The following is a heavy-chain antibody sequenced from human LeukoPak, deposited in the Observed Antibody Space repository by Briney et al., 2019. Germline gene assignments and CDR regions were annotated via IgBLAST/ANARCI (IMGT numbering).Heavy chain of an antibody. J-gene: IGHJ3*02. CDR2: IIPILGIA. Sequence: SVKVSCKASGGTFSSYAISWVRQAPGQGLEWMGRIIPILGIANYAQKFQGRVTITADKSTSTAYMELSSLRSEDTAVYYCARPTPQDTAMVNAFDIWGQGTMVTVSS. CDR1: GGTFSSYA. V-gene: IGHV1-69*04. CDR3: ARPTPQDTAMVNAFDI. D-gene: IGHD5-18*01.